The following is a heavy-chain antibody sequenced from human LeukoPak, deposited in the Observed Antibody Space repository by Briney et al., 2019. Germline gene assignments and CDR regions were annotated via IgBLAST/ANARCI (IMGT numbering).Heavy chain of an antibody. J-gene: IGHJ4*02. V-gene: IGHV4-39*01. CDR2: IYHFGST. CDR3: AGLLADKRGFGY. D-gene: IGHD2/OR15-2a*01. CDR1: GGAISTNGYY. Sequence: SEPLSLTCTVSGGAISTNGYYWGGIRQPPGMGLEWVGSIYHFGSTYYNASLKSRVTMSVDTSKNQFSLRLISVTAADTAVYYCAGLLADKRGFGYWGQGTLVSVSS.